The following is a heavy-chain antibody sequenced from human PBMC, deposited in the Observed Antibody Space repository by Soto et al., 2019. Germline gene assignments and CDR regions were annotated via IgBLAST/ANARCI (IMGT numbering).Heavy chain of an antibody. V-gene: IGHV3-30*18. D-gene: IGHD4-17*01. J-gene: IGHJ6*02. CDR3: AKERLRWPYRHTYGMDV. CDR2: ISYDGSNK. CDR1: GFSFRSYG. Sequence: QVQLVGSGGGVVQPGRSLRLSCAASGFSFRSYGMHWVRQASGKGLEWVAVISYDGSNKYYADSVKGRFTISRDNSKNTLYLQMNSLRPEDTAVYYCAKERLRWPYRHTYGMDVWGQGTTVTVSS.